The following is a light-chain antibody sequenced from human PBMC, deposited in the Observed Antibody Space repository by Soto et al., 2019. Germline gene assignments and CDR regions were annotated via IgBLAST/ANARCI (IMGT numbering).Light chain of an antibody. Sequence: EIVMTQSPATLSVSPGERATLSCRASQSVTSNLAWYQQKPGQAPRLLIYGASTRATGIPARFSGSGSGTEFTLTISSLQSEDSAVYYCQQYNNWPPTCGQGTRLEIK. CDR2: GAS. CDR1: QSVTSN. V-gene: IGKV3-15*01. CDR3: QQYNNWPPT. J-gene: IGKJ5*01.